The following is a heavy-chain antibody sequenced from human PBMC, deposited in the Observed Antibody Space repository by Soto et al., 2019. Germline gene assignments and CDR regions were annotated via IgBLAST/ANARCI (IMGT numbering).Heavy chain of an antibody. Sequence: SETLSLTCAVSSGSISSSNWWSWVRQPPGKGLEWIGEIYHSGSTNYNPSLKSRVTISVDKSKNQFSLKLSSVTAADTAVYYCARDKGREYSTTYYYMDVWGKGTTVTVSS. CDR3: ARDKGREYSTTYYYMDV. J-gene: IGHJ6*03. CDR2: IYHSGST. V-gene: IGHV4-4*02. D-gene: IGHD6-6*01. CDR1: SGSISSSNW.